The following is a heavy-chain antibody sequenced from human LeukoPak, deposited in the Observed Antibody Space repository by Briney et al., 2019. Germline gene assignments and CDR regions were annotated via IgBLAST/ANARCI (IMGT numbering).Heavy chain of an antibody. CDR3: ARLSDRDGYNRGEIDY. J-gene: IGHJ4*02. D-gene: IGHD5-24*01. Sequence: KASETLSLTWTVSGGSISSYYWSWIRKPPGKGRGWIGYIYSSGSTNSNPSLKSRVTISVDTSKNQFSLKLRSVTAADTAVYYCARLSDRDGYNRGEIDYGGQGTLVPVTS. CDR2: IYSSGST. CDR1: GGSISSYY. V-gene: IGHV4-59*01.